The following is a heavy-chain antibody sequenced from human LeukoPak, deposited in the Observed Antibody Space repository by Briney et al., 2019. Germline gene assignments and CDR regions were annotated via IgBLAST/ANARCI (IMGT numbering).Heavy chain of an antibody. CDR3: AKDLREGYDYVWGSYRPSFDY. V-gene: IGHV4-59*01. J-gene: IGHJ4*02. CDR2: IYYSGST. D-gene: IGHD3-16*02. CDR1: GGSISSYY. Sequence: ASETLSLTCTVSGGSISSYYWSWIRQPPGKGLEWIGYIYYSGSTNYNPSLKSRVTISVDTSKNQFSLKLSSVTAEDTAVYYCAKDLREGYDYVWGSYRPSFDYWGQGTLVTVSS.